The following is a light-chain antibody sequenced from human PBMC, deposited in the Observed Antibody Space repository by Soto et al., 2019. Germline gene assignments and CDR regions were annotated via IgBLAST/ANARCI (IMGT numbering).Light chain of an antibody. CDR1: QSLYSW. CDR3: QQYNTNSWT. V-gene: IGKV1-5*03. Sequence: DIQMTQSPSTLSASVGDRVTITCRAGQSLYSWLAWYQQKPGKAPKLLVYKASSLETGVPSRFSGSGSGTEFTLTISGLQPDDFATYYCQQYNTNSWTFGQGTKVEL. J-gene: IGKJ1*01. CDR2: KAS.